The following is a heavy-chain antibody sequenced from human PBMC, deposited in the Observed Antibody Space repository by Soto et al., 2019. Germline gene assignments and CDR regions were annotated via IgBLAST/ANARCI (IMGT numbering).Heavy chain of an antibody. CDR1: GGSISSSSYY. Sequence: QLQLQESGPGLVKPSETLSLTCTVSGGSISSSSYYWGWIRQPPGKGLEWIGSIYYSGSTYYNPSLKSRVTISVDTSKNQFSLKLSSVTAADTAVYYCARLMTSPLPLIVVVPAAPYYFDYWGQGTLVTVSS. D-gene: IGHD2-2*01. CDR3: ARLMTSPLPLIVVVPAAPYYFDY. V-gene: IGHV4-39*01. CDR2: IYYSGST. J-gene: IGHJ4*02.